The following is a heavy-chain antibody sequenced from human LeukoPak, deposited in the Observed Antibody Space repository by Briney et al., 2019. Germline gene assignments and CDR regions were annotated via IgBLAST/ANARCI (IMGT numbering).Heavy chain of an antibody. CDR3: GSFEYSSSFIDY. CDR2: ISGSGGST. V-gene: IGHV3-23*01. Sequence: GGSLRLSCAASGFTFSSYAMSWVRQAPGKGLEWVSAISGSGGSTYYADSVKGRFTISRDNSKNTLYLQMNSLRAEDTAVYYCGSFEYSSSFIDYWGQGTLVTVSS. CDR1: GFTFSSYA. J-gene: IGHJ4*02. D-gene: IGHD6-6*01.